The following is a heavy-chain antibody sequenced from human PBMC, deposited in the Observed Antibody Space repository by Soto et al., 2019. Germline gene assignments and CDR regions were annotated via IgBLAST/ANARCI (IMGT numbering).Heavy chain of an antibody. CDR1: GDSISSSSFY. Sequence: PSETLSLTCTVSGDSISSSSFYWGWVRQPPGKGLEWIGSIYYRGSAYYNPSLKSRVTISVDTSNKQFSLKLNSVTAADTAVYYCMRDSRYYYGQPIDSWGQGTLVTVSS. CDR2: IYYRGSA. CDR3: MRDSRYYYGQPIDS. D-gene: IGHD3-10*01. J-gene: IGHJ4*02. V-gene: IGHV4-39*02.